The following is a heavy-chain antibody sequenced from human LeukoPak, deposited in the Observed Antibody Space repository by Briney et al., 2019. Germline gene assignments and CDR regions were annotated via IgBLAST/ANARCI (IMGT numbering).Heavy chain of an antibody. CDR2: TSGSGGST. Sequence: GGSLRLSCAASGFTFSSYAMSWVRQAPGKGLEWVSATSGSGGSTYYADSVKGRFTISRDNSKNTLYLQMNSLRAEDTAVYYCAKKLLWFGEVIDYWGQGTLVTVSS. D-gene: IGHD3-10*01. CDR1: GFTFSSYA. V-gene: IGHV3-23*01. CDR3: AKKLLWFGEVIDY. J-gene: IGHJ4*02.